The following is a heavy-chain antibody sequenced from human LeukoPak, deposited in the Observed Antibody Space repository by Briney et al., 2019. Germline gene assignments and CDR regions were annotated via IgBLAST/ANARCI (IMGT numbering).Heavy chain of an antibody. V-gene: IGHV3-23*01. Sequence: PGGSLTLPCAASGFTFTNYAVSWVRQTPGKGLECVSAISGNGGSTYYADSVKGRFTISRDNSRSTLYLQMNSLRAEDTAVYFCAQLLWKLYYFGYWDQGRLVTVSS. CDR3: AQLLWKLYYFGY. CDR1: GFTFTNYA. J-gene: IGHJ4*02. CDR2: ISGNGGST. D-gene: IGHD2-21*01.